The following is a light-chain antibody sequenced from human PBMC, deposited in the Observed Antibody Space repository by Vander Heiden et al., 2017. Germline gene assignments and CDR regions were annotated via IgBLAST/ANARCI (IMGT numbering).Light chain of an antibody. J-gene: IGKJ3*01. Sequence: DIQMTQSPSSLSASVGDRVTITCRASQSLSSYLNWYQQKPGKAPKLLIYAASSLQSGVPSRFSGSGSGTDFTLTISSLQPEDFATYYCQQSYSTPPDTFGPGTKVDIK. CDR3: QQSYSTPPDT. CDR2: AAS. CDR1: QSLSSY. V-gene: IGKV1-39*01.